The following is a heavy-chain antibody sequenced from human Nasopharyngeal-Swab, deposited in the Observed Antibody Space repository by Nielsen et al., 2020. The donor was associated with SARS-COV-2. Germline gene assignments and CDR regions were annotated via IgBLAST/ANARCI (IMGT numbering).Heavy chain of an antibody. CDR2: IYSGGST. Sequence: GESLKISCTASGITVSINYLTWVRQAPGKGLEWVSVIYSGGSTYYADSVKGRFTISKDNTKNMLYLQMSSLRAEDTAVYYCARVLVGSGPYYGLDVWGQGTTVTVSS. CDR1: GITVSINY. CDR3: ARVLVGSGPYYGLDV. J-gene: IGHJ6*02. V-gene: IGHV3-66*01. D-gene: IGHD3-10*01.